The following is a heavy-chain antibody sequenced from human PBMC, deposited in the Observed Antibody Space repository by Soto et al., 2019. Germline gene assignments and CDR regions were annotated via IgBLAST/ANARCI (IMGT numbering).Heavy chain of an antibody. J-gene: IGHJ4*02. CDR1: GFSLSTSGVG. D-gene: IGHD1-26*01. V-gene: IGHV2-5*02. CDR3: AHLTPPGMGRIFDY. CDR2: IYWDDDK. Sequence: QITLKESGPTLVKPTQTLTLTCTFSGFSLSTSGVGVGWIRQPPGKALEWLALIYWDDDKRYSPSLKSRLTITKDTSKNQVVLTMTNMDPVDTATYYCAHLTPPGMGRIFDYGGQGTLVTVSS.